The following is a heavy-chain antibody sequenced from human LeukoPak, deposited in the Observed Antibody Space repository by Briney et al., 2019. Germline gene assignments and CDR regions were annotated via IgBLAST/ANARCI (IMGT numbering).Heavy chain of an antibody. CDR3: ARDFLRDGYNYWYFDL. V-gene: IGHV4-61*02. Sequence: SQTLSLTCTVSGGSISSGSYYWSWIRQPAGKGLEWIGRIYTSGSTNYNPSLKSRVTISVGTSKNQFSLKLSSVTAADTAVYYCARDFLRDGYNYWYFDLWGRGTLVTVSS. D-gene: IGHD5-24*01. J-gene: IGHJ2*01. CDR2: IYTSGST. CDR1: GGSISSGSYY.